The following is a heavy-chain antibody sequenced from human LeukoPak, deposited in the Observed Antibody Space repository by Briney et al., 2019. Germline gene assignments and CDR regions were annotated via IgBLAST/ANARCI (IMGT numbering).Heavy chain of an antibody. CDR2: IYYSGST. V-gene: IGHV4-39*02. Sequence: SETLSLTCIVSGGSISSISSNNYHWGWIRQPPGKGLEWIGSIYYSGSTYYNPSLKSRVTISVDTSKNQFSLKLSSVTAADTAVYYCARDSSPDSSGYFSPYYYYGMDVWGQGTTVTVSS. J-gene: IGHJ6*02. D-gene: IGHD3-22*01. CDR3: ARDSSPDSSGYFSPYYYYGMDV. CDR1: GGSISSISSNNYH.